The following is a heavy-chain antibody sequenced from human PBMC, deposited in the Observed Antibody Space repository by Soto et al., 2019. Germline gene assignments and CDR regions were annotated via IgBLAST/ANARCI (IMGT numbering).Heavy chain of an antibody. CDR3: ARDFAYFDS. Sequence: QVQLQESGPGLVKPSETLSLTCTVSGGSFKSGSYSWSWIRQPPGKGLEWIGYVYHTGRTSYNPPLNGRVSISTDTSKNQFSLNLDSVTAADTAVYFCARDFAYFDSWGQGTLVTVSS. J-gene: IGHJ4*02. D-gene: IGHD3-3*01. V-gene: IGHV4-61*01. CDR2: VYHTGRT. CDR1: GGSFKSGSYS.